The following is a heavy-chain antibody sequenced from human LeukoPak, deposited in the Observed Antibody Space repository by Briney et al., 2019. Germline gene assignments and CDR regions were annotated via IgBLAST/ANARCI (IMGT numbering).Heavy chain of an antibody. D-gene: IGHD3-22*01. CDR2: IYGSGIT. J-gene: IGHJ6*03. V-gene: IGHV4-4*07. Sequence: PSETLSLTCTVSGGSIISNYWSWIRQSAGTGLEWIGRIYGSGITDYNPSLKSRVTMSLDTSRKQFSLRLTSVTAADTAVYYCARLKFYDSTGYCPGYYMDVWGKGTTVSVFS. CDR3: ARLKFYDSTGYCPGYYMDV. CDR1: GGSIISNY.